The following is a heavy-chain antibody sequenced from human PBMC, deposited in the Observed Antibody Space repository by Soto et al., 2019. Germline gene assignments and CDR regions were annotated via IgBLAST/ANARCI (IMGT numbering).Heavy chain of an antibody. CDR1: GFTFSSYG. Sequence: QVQLVESGGGVVQPGRSLRLSCAAAGFTFSSYGMHWVRQAPGTGLEWVAVMSYDGSKYYADTVKGRFTISRDNSKNTLYMQINSLSPENSAVYYCAKDFTLWFGDYFYYYYGMDVWGQGTTVTVSS. D-gene: IGHD4-17*01. V-gene: IGHV3-30*18. CDR2: MSYDGSK. CDR3: AKDFTLWFGDYFYYYYGMDV. J-gene: IGHJ6*02.